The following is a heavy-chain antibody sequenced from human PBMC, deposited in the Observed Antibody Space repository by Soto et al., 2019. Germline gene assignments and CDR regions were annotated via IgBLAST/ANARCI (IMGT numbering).Heavy chain of an antibody. CDR2: INQSVTT. D-gene: IGHD3-16*01. CDR3: ARFRRGTSGLFDKN. CDR1: GGPFSGFY. J-gene: IGHJ4*02. V-gene: IGHV4-34*01. Sequence: SETLSLTCPTDGGPFSGFYWSWIRQPPGKEREWIGEINQSVTTNYNPSLNSRVTMSVDTSKNQFSLNLRSLTATDTAMYYCARFRRGTSGLFDKNWGTGTLVTASS.